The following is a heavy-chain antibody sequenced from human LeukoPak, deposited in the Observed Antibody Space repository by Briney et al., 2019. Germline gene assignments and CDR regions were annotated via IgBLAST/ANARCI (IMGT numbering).Heavy chain of an antibody. D-gene: IGHD1-26*01. J-gene: IGHJ4*02. V-gene: IGHV3-48*04. CDR2: ITSSSSTI. CDR3: VRDRGTYRPIDY. CDR1: GFTFSSYS. Sequence: GGSLRLSCAASGFTFSSYSMNWVRQAPGKGLEWISYITSSSSTIYYADSVKGRFTISRDNAQNSLYLQMNSLRAEDTAIYYCVRDRGTYRPIDYWGQGTLVTISS.